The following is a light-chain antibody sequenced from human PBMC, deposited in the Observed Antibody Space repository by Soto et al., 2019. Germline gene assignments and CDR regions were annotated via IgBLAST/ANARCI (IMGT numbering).Light chain of an antibody. CDR2: QAS. V-gene: IGKV1-5*03. CDR1: QSISRQ. J-gene: IGKJ1*01. Sequence: DIQMTQSPSTLSASVGDRVSITCRASQSISRQLAWYQQKPGKAPNLLIYQASNLETGVPSRFTGSGSGTEFTLTISGLQLDDFATYYCLQYQSYWTFGQGTKVEVK. CDR3: LQYQSYWT.